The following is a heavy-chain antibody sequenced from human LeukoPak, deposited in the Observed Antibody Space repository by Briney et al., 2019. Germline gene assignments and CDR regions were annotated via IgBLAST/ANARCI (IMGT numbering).Heavy chain of an antibody. D-gene: IGHD3-16*01. Sequence: GGSLRLSCAASGFTFSSYAMSWVRQAPGKGLECISGFSGSGGSTYYADSVKGRFTISRDNSKNTLYLQMSSLRAEDTAVYYCAKGGYDYVWGSYWDFDYWGQGTLVTVSS. CDR3: AKGGYDYVWGSYWDFDY. V-gene: IGHV3-23*01. CDR1: GFTFSSYA. CDR2: FSGSGGST. J-gene: IGHJ4*02.